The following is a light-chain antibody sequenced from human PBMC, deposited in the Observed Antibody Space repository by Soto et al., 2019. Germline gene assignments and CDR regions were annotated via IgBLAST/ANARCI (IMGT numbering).Light chain of an antibody. CDR1: ISDVGSSNL. V-gene: IGLV2-23*01. CDR3: CSYVGARRYV. J-gene: IGLJ1*01. Sequence: QSALTQPASVSGSPGQSITISCAGSISDVGSSNLVSWYQQHPGKVPKLIIYEGNRRPSGVSSRFSGSNSGKTASLTISGLKAEDEANYYCCSYVGARRYVFVIATKLTVL. CDR2: EGN.